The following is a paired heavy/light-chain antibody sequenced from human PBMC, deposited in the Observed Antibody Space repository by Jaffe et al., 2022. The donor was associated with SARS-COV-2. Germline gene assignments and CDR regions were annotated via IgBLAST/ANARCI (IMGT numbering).Light chain of an antibody. CDR2: WAS. CDR3: HQYYSTPLT. Sequence: DIVMTQSPDSLAVSLGERATIKCKSSQNILHNSNNLNYLAWYQQKPGQPPKLLIYWASARDSGVPDRFSGSGSGTDFTLTISSLLAEDAAVYYCHQYYSTPLTFGGGTKVEIK. J-gene: IGKJ4*01. CDR1: QNILHNSNNLNY. V-gene: IGKV4-1*01.
Heavy chain of an antibody. CDR1: GFTLSNYW. CDR3: ARDHYGGSHSEGIFDL. Sequence: EVHLAESGGGLVQPGGSLRLSCAASGFTLSNYWMHWVRQAPGKGLVWVSRLHEDGSSATYAESVMGRFTISRDNAKNTLYLQMNSLRAEDTAVYFCARDHYGGSHSEGIFDLWGQGALVTVSS. D-gene: IGHD3-10*01. J-gene: IGHJ4*02. CDR2: LHEDGSSA. V-gene: IGHV3-74*01.